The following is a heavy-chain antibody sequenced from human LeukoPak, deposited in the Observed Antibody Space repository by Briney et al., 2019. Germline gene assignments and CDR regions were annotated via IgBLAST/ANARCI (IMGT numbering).Heavy chain of an antibody. J-gene: IGHJ4*02. CDR3: AKDGDYIDH. CDR1: GFTFSGYY. D-gene: IGHD4-17*01. CDR2: ISGSGTYT. V-gene: IGHV3-11*05. Sequence: PGGSLRLSCAASGFTFSGYYMSWSRQGPGKGLEWVSYISGSGTYTNYADSVKGRFTISRDNARNSLYLQMNSLRAEDTAVYYCAKDGDYIDHWGQGTLVTVSS.